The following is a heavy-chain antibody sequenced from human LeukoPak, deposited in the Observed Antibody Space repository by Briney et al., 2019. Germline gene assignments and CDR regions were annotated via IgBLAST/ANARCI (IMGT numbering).Heavy chain of an antibody. D-gene: IGHD3-10*01. J-gene: IGHJ4*02. V-gene: IGHV5-10-1*01. CDR2: IDPSDSYT. CDR1: GYSFTSYW. CDR3: ARLAEWFWESRGLDY. Sequence: GESLKISCKGSGYSFTSYWINWVRQMPGKGLEWMGRIDPSDSYTKYSPSFQGHVTISADKSISTAYLQWSSLKASDTVMYYCARLAEWFWESRGLDYWGQGTLVTVSS.